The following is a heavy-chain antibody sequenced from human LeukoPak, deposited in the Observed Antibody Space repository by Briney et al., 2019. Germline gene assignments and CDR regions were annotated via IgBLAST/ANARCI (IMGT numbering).Heavy chain of an antibody. V-gene: IGHV3-30*02. D-gene: IGHD3-10*01. J-gene: IGHJ3*02. CDR2: IRYDGSNK. Sequence: GGSLRLSCAASGFTFSSYGMHWVRQAPGKGLEWVAFIRYDGSNKYYADSVKGRFTISRDNSKNTLYLQLNSLRAEDTAVYYWGACRGGMWFGELEAFDIWGEGTMGT. CDR3: GACRGGMWFGELEAFDI. CDR1: GFTFSSYG.